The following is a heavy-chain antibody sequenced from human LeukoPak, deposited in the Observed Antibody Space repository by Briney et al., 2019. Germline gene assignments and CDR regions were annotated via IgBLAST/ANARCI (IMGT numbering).Heavy chain of an antibody. V-gene: IGHV1-2*02. CDR2: INPNTGGT. CDR1: GYTFTDYF. CDR3: ARDRAAAKTYNWFDP. Sequence: ASVKVSCKASGYTFTDYFMHWVRQAPGQGLEWMGWINPNTGGTNYAQKFQGRVTMTRDTSISTAYMELSRLRSDDTAVYYCARDRAAAKTYNWFDPWGQGTLVTVSS. J-gene: IGHJ5*02. D-gene: IGHD2-2*01.